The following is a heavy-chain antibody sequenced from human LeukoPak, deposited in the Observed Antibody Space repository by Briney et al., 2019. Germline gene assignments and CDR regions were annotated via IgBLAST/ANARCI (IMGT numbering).Heavy chain of an antibody. CDR2: ISSSSSYI. CDR3: ARETDKNYGLYYFDY. CDR1: GFTFSSYS. D-gene: IGHD4-17*01. V-gene: IGHV3-21*01. Sequence: GGSLRLSCAASGFTFSSYSMNWVRQAPGKGLEWVSSISSSSSYIYYADSVKGRFTISRDNAKNSLYLQMNSLRAEDTAVYYCARETDKNYGLYYFDYWGQGTLVTVSS. J-gene: IGHJ4*02.